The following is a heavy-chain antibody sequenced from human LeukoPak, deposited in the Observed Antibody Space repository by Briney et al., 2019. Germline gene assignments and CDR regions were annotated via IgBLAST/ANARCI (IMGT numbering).Heavy chain of an antibody. Sequence: ASVKVSCKASGYTFTRYYMHWVRQAPGQGLEWMGWINPNSGGTNYAQKFQGRVTMTRDTSIRTAYMELSRLRSDDTAVYYCARDLPLWFGELFTNYWGQGTLVTVSS. CDR3: ARDLPLWFGELFTNY. CDR1: GYTFTRYY. D-gene: IGHD3-10*01. V-gene: IGHV1-2*02. CDR2: INPNSGGT. J-gene: IGHJ4*02.